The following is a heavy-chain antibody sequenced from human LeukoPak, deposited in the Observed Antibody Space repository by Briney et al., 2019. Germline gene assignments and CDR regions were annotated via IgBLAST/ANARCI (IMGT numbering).Heavy chain of an antibody. CDR1: GGSISSYY. Sequence: SSETLSLTCTVSGGSISSYYWSWIRQPPGKGLEWIGYIYYTGSTNYNPSLKSRVIISLDTSKNQFSLKLSSVTAADTAVYYCARDRIGAFDIWGQGTMVTVSS. J-gene: IGHJ3*02. CDR3: ARDRIGAFDI. CDR2: IYYTGST. V-gene: IGHV4-59*01. D-gene: IGHD2-21*01.